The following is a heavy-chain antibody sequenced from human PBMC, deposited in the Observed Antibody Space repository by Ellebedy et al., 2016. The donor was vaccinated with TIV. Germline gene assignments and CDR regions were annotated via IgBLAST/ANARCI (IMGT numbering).Heavy chain of an antibody. V-gene: IGHV4-39*02. CDR3: ARENGP. D-gene: IGHD2-8*01. Sequence: SETLSLTXTVSGGSISSSSYYWGWIRQPPGKGLEWIGTVYYTGSTYYNPSLKSRVTISADTSKNQFSLRLSSVTAADTAVYYCARENGPWGQGTLVTVSS. CDR1: GGSISSSSYY. J-gene: IGHJ5*02. CDR2: VYYTGST.